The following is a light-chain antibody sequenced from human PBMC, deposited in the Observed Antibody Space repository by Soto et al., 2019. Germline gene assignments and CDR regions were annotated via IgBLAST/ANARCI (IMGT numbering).Light chain of an antibody. J-gene: IGKJ1*01. CDR2: KAS. CDR1: QSISSW. V-gene: IGKV1-5*03. CDR3: QQYSSYFRT. Sequence: DIQMTQSPSTLSASVGDRVTITCRASQSISSWLAWYQQKPGKAPKLLIYKASGLESGVPSRFSGSGSGTEFTLTISSLQPDDFATYYCQQYSSYFRTFGQGTKVEIK.